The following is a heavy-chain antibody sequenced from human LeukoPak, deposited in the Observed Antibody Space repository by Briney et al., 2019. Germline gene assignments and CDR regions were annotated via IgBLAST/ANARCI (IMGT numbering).Heavy chain of an antibody. J-gene: IGHJ6*02. V-gene: IGHV1-69*04. CDR3: ARDLHCSGGSCFSRYYYYYGMDV. D-gene: IGHD2-15*01. CDR1: GGTFSGYA. Sequence: ASVKVSCKASGGTFSGYAISWVRQPPGQGLEWMGRIIPIFGIANYAQKFQGRVTITADKSTSTAYMELSSLRSEDTAVYYCARDLHCSGGSCFSRYYYYYGMDVWGQGTTVTVSS. CDR2: IIPIFGIA.